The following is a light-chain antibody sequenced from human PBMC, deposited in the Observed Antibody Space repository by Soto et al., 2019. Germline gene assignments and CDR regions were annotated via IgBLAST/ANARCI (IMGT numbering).Light chain of an antibody. CDR1: SSDVGGYNY. Sequence: QSVLTQPASVSGSPGQSITISCTGTSSDVGGYNYVSWYQQQSGKAPKLMIHEVSNRPSGVSNRFSGSKSGNTASLTISGLQAEDEADYYCSLYISGSTYVFGTGTKVTVL. CDR3: SLYISGSTYV. J-gene: IGLJ1*01. CDR2: EVS. V-gene: IGLV2-14*01.